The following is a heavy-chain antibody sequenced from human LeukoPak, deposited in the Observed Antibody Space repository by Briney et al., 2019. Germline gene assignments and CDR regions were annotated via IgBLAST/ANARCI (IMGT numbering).Heavy chain of an antibody. J-gene: IGHJ4*02. Sequence: ASLKVSCKASVYSFTAYYIHCLRQAPGQGLEWLGWINPYSGDTNYARKFQGRVPMTRETSISTAYMELSGLTSDDTSFYYCCSDYSSGNFDTWGQGTLVTVSS. CDR3: CSDYSSGNFDT. D-gene: IGHD3-22*01. CDR1: VYSFTAYY. CDR2: INPYSGDT. V-gene: IGHV1-2*02.